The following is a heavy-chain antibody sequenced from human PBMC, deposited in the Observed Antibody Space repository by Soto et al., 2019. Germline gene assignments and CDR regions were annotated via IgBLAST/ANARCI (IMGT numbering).Heavy chain of an antibody. CDR1: GYTFTSYD. CDR3: ASVVVAATTYGMDV. D-gene: IGHD2-15*01. CDR2: MNPNSGNT. V-gene: IGHV1-8*01. J-gene: IGHJ6*02. Sequence: GASVKVSCKASGYTFTSYDINWVRQATGQGLEWMGWMNPNSGNTGYAQKFQGRVTMTRNTSISTAYMELSSLRSEDTAVYYCASVVVAATTYGMDVWGQGTTVTVSS.